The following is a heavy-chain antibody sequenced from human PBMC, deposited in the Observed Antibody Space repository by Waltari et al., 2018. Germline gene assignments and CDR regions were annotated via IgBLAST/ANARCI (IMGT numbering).Heavy chain of an antibody. CDR2: IWYDGSNK. V-gene: IGHV3-30*18. CDR1: GFTFSSYG. D-gene: IGHD3-22*01. Sequence: QVQLVESGGGVVQPGRSLRLSCAASGFTFSSYGMLWVRQAPGKGLEWVAVIWYDGSNKYYADSVKGRFTISRDNSKNTLYLQMNSLRAEDTAMYYCAKITYYDSSGYSDAFDIWGQGTMVTVSS. CDR3: AKITYYDSSGYSDAFDI. J-gene: IGHJ3*02.